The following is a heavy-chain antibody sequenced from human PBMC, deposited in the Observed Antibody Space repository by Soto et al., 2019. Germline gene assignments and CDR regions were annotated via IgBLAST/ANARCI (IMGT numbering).Heavy chain of an antibody. V-gene: IGHV3-23*01. CDR1: GFTFSSYA. D-gene: IGHD3-22*01. Sequence: PGGSLRLSCAASGFTFSSYAMSWVRQAPGKGLEWVSAISGSGGSTYYADSVKGRFTISRDNSKNTLYLQMNSLRAEDTAVYYCAKARNSMIVVVYAFDIWGQGTMVTVSS. CDR2: ISGSGGST. J-gene: IGHJ3*02. CDR3: AKARNSMIVVVYAFDI.